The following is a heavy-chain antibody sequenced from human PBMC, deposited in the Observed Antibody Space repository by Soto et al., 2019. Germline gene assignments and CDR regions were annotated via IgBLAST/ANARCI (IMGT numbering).Heavy chain of an antibody. J-gene: IGHJ4*02. V-gene: IGHV4-30-2*01. Sequence: PSETLSLTCAVSGGSISSGGYSWSWIRQPPGKGLEWIGYIYHSGSTYYNPSLKSRVTISVDRSKNQFSLKLSSVTAADTAVFYCAGDSGRGGYRYFDYWGQGTRVTVSS. CDR2: IYHSGST. D-gene: IGHD6-19*01. CDR3: AGDSGRGGYRYFDY. CDR1: GGSISSGGYS.